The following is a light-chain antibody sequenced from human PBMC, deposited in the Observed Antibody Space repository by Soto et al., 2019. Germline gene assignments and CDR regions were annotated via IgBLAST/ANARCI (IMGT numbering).Light chain of an antibody. CDR2: GAS. V-gene: IGKV3-20*01. CDR1: QRVSSSY. Sequence: ESLLTQSPGTLSLSPGERDTLSCRASQRVSSSYLAWYQQKPGQAPRLLIYGASSRATGIPDRFSGSGSGTDFTLTISRLEPEDFAVYYCQQYGSSPTFGQGTKVEIK. J-gene: IGKJ1*01. CDR3: QQYGSSPT.